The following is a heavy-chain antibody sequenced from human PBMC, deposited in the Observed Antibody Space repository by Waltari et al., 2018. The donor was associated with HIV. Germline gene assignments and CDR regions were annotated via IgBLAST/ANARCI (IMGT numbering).Heavy chain of an antibody. CDR2: IYPFDSDT. J-gene: IGHJ3*02. CDR3: ARLFYYDTTGYINNAFDI. CDR1: GSTFTTYW. Sequence: EVQLVQSGAEVRKSGESLKISCKASGSTFTTYWIAWVRQMSGEGLEWMGIIYPFDSDTRYNPSFEGQITISADKSLATAYLEWSNLNASDAAIYYCARLFYYDTTGYINNAFDIWGQGTVVTVS. V-gene: IGHV5-51*03. D-gene: IGHD3-22*01.